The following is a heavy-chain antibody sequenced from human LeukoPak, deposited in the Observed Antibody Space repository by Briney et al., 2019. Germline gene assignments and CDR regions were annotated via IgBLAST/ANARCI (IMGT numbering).Heavy chain of an antibody. CDR3: AKDQKSIAATGYDY. D-gene: IGHD6-13*01. CDR2: ISGGGETS. CDR1: GFTFSNHA. V-gene: IGHV3-23*01. J-gene: IGHJ4*02. Sequence: GGSLRLSCVASGFTFSNHAMNWVRQAPGEGLEWVSVISGGGETSYYADSVKGRFTISRDNSKNTLFLQMNSLRADDTAVYFCAKDQKSIAATGYDYWGQGTLVTVSS.